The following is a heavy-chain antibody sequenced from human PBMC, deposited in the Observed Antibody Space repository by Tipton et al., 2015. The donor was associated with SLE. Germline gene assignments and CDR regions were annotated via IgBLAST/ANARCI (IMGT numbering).Heavy chain of an antibody. D-gene: IGHD3-16*02. Sequence: LRLSCTVSGGSFSSGSYYWAWIRQPPGKGLEWIGSIFFSGSTYYNPSLKSRVTISMDTSKKQFSLRLSSVIAADTAVYFCARQMITFGGIIVRGRFDFWGQGTLVTVSS. CDR3: ARQMITFGGIIVRGRFDF. CDR1: GGSFSSGSYY. V-gene: IGHV4-39*07. J-gene: IGHJ4*02. CDR2: IFFSGST.